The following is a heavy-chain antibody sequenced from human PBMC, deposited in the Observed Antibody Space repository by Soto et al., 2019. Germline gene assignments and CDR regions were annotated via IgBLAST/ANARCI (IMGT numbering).Heavy chain of an antibody. CDR3: ARGLGSSSTPADNWFDP. J-gene: IGHJ5*02. D-gene: IGHD6-6*01. V-gene: IGHV4-34*01. CDR2: INHSGST. CDR1: GGSFSGYY. Sequence: SETLSLTCAVYGGSFSGYYWSWIHQPPGKGLEWIGEINHSGSTNYNPSLKSRVTISVDTSKNQFSLKLSSVTAADTAVYYCARGLGSSSTPADNWFDPWGQGTLVTVSS.